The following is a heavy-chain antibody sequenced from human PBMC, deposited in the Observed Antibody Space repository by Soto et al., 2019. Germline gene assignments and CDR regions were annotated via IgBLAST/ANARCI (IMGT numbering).Heavy chain of an antibody. CDR2: IWFDGSNE. J-gene: IGHJ6*02. CDR1: GFTFSDYG. V-gene: IGHV3-33*01. CDR3: ARGSLYCSSTSCSYGMDV. D-gene: IGHD2-15*01. Sequence: QVQLVESGGGVVQPGWSLRLSCAASGFTFSDYGMHWVRQAPGEGLQWVAGIWFDGSNEHYADSVKGRVTISRDNSKNTLYLQMYSLRAGDTAVYYCARGSLYCSSTSCSYGMDVWGQGTTVTVSS.